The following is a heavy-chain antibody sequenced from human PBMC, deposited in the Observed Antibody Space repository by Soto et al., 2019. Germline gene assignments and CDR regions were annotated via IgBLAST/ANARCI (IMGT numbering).Heavy chain of an antibody. V-gene: IGHV4-59*01. CDR3: ARARGAYHYSGMDV. Sequence: PSETLSLTCTVSGGSISSYYWSWIRQPPGKGLEWIGYIYYSGSTNYNPSLKSRVTISVDTSKNQFSLKLSSVTAADTAVYYCARARGAYHYSGMDVWGQGTTVTVSS. D-gene: IGHD3-10*01. CDR1: GGSISSYY. CDR2: IYYSGST. J-gene: IGHJ6*02.